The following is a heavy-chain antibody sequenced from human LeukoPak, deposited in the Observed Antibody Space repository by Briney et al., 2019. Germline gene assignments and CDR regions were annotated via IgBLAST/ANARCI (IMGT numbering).Heavy chain of an antibody. CDR2: ISSSGSAI. Sequence: SGGSLRLSCAASRFPLTRSSIYCVRHAPGEGLGWVSYISSSGSAIYYVDSVKSRFTVSRDNAKNSLFLQMNSPRAEDTAVYYCVRVKGSYFDYWGQGALVTVSS. D-gene: IGHD2-15*01. CDR3: VRVKGSYFDY. V-gene: IGHV3-48*01. CDR1: RFPLTRSS. J-gene: IGHJ4*02.